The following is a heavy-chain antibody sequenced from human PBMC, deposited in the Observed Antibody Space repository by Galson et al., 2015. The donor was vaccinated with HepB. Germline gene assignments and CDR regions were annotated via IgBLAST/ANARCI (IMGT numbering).Heavy chain of an antibody. CDR1: GFTFGDYA. J-gene: IGHJ6*03. CDR3: TRGGDFWSGANYYYYYMDV. CDR2: IRSKAYGGTT. D-gene: IGHD3-3*01. Sequence: SLRLSCAASGFTFGDYAMSWFRQAPGKGLEWVGFIRSKAYGGTTEYAASVKGRFTISRDDSKSIAYLQMNSLKTEDTAVYYCTRGGDFWSGANYYYYYMDVWGKGTTVTVSS. V-gene: IGHV3-49*03.